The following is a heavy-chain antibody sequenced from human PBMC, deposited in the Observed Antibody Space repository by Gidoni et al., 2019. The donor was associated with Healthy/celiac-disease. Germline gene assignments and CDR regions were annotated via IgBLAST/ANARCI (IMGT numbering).Heavy chain of an antibody. J-gene: IGHJ3*02. CDR1: GYSFTSYW. V-gene: IGHV5-51*01. CDR2: FYPGDSDT. CDR3: ARPSDYKDDAFDI. Sequence: VQLVRSGAAVKRPGEPLKIPWKGSGYSFTSYWNGRVRQMPGKGLGWMGIFYPGDSDTRYNPSFQSQVTISADKSISTAYLQWSSLKASDTAVYYCARPSDYKDDAFDIWGQGTMVTVSS. D-gene: IGHD4-17*01.